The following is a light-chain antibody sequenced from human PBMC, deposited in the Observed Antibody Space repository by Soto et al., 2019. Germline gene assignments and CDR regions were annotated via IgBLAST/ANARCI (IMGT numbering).Light chain of an antibody. CDR3: QQYNNWPRT. CDR2: DAS. CDR1: QSVTTN. J-gene: IGKJ1*01. Sequence: IVMTQYPTTLSVSPGERATLSCRASQSVTTNLAWYQQTPAQAPRLLIYDASTRATGIPARFSGSGSGTEFTLTISSLQSEDFAIYYCQQYNNWPRTFGQGTKVDIK. V-gene: IGKV3-15*01.